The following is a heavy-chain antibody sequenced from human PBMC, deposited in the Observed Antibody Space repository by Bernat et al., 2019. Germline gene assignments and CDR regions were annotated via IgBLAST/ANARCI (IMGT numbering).Heavy chain of an antibody. D-gene: IGHD2-2*01. Sequence: EVQLAESGGGLVQPGGSLRLSCAASGFTFSGYWMDWVRQAPGKGLMSVSRISGDGTTTNYADSVKGRFTISRDNAKNTLYLQMNSLRADDTAVYYCTSLYCSTTRCYDSWGQGTLVTVSS. V-gene: IGHV3-74*01. CDR3: TSLYCSTTRCYDS. J-gene: IGHJ4*02. CDR2: ISGDGTTT. CDR1: GFTFSGYW.